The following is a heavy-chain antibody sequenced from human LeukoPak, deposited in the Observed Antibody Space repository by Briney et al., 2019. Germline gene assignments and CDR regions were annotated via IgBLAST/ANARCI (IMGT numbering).Heavy chain of an antibody. J-gene: IGHJ4*02. CDR2: MNPNSGNT. CDR3: ARRFSGSGSPITY. CDR1: GHTFTIYD. Sequence: ASVKVSFKASGHTFTIYDINWVRQATGQGLEWMGWMNPNSGNTGYAQKVQGRVTMTRNTSISTAYMELSSLRSEDTAVYYCARRFSGSGSPITYWGQGTLVTVSS. V-gene: IGHV1-8*01. D-gene: IGHD3-10*01.